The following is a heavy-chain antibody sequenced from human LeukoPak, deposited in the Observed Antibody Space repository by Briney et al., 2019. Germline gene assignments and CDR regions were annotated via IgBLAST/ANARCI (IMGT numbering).Heavy chain of an antibody. CDR1: GITFNNYA. J-gene: IGHJ4*02. CDR3: ARDTNSFGFDY. CDR2: ISGSAHKI. Sequence: GGSLRLSCVASGITFNNYAVSWVRQAPEKGLDWVSVISGSAHKIRYADSVKGRFTISRDNSENIVYLQMNSLRAEDTAVYYCARDTNSFGFDYWGQGTLVTVSS. V-gene: IGHV3-23*01. D-gene: IGHD3-16*01.